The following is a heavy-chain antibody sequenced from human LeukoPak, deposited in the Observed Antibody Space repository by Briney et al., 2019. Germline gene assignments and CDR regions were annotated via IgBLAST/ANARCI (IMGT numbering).Heavy chain of an antibody. V-gene: IGHV4-34*01. CDR2: INHSGST. CDR1: GGSFSDYY. J-gene: IGHJ4*02. CDR3: AREAYYYDSSGYEAPYYFDY. Sequence: SETLSLTCAVYGGSFSDYYWSWIRQPPGKGLEWIGEINHSGSTNYNPSLKSRATISVDTSKNQFSLKLSSVTAADTAVYYCAREAYYYDSSGYEAPYYFDYWGQGTLVTVSS. D-gene: IGHD3-22*01.